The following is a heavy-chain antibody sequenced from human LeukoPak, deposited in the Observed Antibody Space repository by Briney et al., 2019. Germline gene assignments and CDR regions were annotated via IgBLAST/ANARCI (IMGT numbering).Heavy chain of an antibody. Sequence: PSETLSLTCTVSGGSTSSYYCTWIRQPPGEGLEWIGYIYNSRSTNYNPSLNSRVTISADASKNQFSLKLNSVTAADTAVYYCARRNVLTEGEAFDIWGQGTMVTVSS. D-gene: IGHD3-9*01. J-gene: IGHJ3*02. V-gene: IGHV4-59*08. CDR2: IYNSRST. CDR3: ARRNVLTEGEAFDI. CDR1: GGSTSSYY.